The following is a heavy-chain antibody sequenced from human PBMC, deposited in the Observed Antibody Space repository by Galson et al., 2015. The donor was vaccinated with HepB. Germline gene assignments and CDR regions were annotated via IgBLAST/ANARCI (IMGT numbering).Heavy chain of an antibody. CDR1: GFTFSSYG. CDR3: AKECRDSCCSYFDY. J-gene: IGHJ4*02. V-gene: IGHV3-33*06. Sequence: LRLSCAASGFTFSSYGMHWVRRAPGQGLEWVAVIWYDGSNKYYADSVKGRLTISRDNSKNTLYLQMNSLRAEDTAVYYCAKECRDSCCSYFDYWGQGTLVAVSS. CDR2: IWYDGSNK. D-gene: IGHD3-22*01.